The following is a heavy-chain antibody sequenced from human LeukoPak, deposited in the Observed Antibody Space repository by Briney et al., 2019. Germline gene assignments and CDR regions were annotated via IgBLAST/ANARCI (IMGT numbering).Heavy chain of an antibody. CDR1: GGTFSSYA. Sequence: SVKVSCKASGGTFSSYAISWVRQAPGQGLEWMGRIIPIFGTANYAQKFQGRVTITTDESTSAAYMELSSLRSEDTAVYYCAREPLTMIKIRPFNYWGQGTLVTVSS. V-gene: IGHV1-69*05. D-gene: IGHD3-22*01. J-gene: IGHJ4*02. CDR2: IIPIFGTA. CDR3: AREPLTMIKIRPFNY.